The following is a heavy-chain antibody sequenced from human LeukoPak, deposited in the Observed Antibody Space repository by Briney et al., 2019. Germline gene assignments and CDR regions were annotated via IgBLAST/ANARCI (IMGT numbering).Heavy chain of an antibody. D-gene: IGHD1-14*01. Sequence: SETLSLTCTVSGGSISSSSYYWGWIRQPPGKGLEWIGSIYYSGSTYYNPSLKSRVTISVDTSKNQFSLKLSSVTAADTAVYYCAGLIRPGWFDPWGQGTLVTVSS. J-gene: IGHJ5*02. CDR2: IYYSGST. CDR3: AGLIRPGWFDP. CDR1: GGSISSSSYY. V-gene: IGHV4-39*01.